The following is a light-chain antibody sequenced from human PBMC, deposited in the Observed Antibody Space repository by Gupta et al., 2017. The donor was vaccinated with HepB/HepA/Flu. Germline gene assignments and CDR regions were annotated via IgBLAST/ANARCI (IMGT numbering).Light chain of an antibody. CDR1: SSNIGSNT. CDR2: SNN. V-gene: IGLV1-44*01. Sequence: SVLPQPPSASGTPGQRVTISCSGSSSNIGSNTVSWYHQFPETAPKLFMFSNNQRPTGVPDRLSGSKSGTSASLAISGLQAEEEADDYCAAWDDSRNAWVFGGGTKLTVL. CDR3: AAWDDSRNAWV. J-gene: IGLJ3*02.